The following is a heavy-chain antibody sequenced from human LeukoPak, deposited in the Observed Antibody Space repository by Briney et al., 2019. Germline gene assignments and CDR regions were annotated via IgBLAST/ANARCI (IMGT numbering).Heavy chain of an antibody. CDR2: IYYSGST. Sequence: SETLSLTCTVAGASVSGRAYYSAWIRPPPGKGLEWIGNIYYSGSTYYHESLESQFTISMDTSKNQFSLKLTCATAADTAMYYCGKSGGYGLIDYWGQGTLVTVSS. CDR1: GASVSGRAYY. J-gene: IGHJ4*02. D-gene: IGHD2-15*01. CDR3: GKSGGYGLIDY. V-gene: IGHV4-39*01.